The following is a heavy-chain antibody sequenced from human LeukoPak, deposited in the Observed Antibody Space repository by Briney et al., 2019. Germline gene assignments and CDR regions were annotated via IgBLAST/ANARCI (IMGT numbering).Heavy chain of an antibody. D-gene: IGHD6-13*01. CDR2: ISSSSSYI. CDR1: GFTFSSYS. J-gene: IGHJ3*02. Sequence: GGSLRLSCAASGFTFSSYSMNWVRQAPGKGLEWVSSISSSSSYIYYADSVKGRFTISRDNAKNSLYLQMNSLRAEDTAVYYCARGDYSSRSNAFDIWGPGTMVTVSS. V-gene: IGHV3-21*01. CDR3: ARGDYSSRSNAFDI.